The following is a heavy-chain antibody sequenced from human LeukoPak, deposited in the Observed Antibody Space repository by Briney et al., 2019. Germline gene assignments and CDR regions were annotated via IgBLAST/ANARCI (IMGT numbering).Heavy chain of an antibody. Sequence: KSSETLSLTCAVYGGSFSGYYWSWIRQPPGKGLEWIGEINHSGSTNYNPSLKSRVTVSVATSKNQFSLKLSSVTAADTAVYYCARVPPASYCSSTSCRIGSWFDPWGQGTLVTVSS. CDR2: INHSGST. V-gene: IGHV4-34*01. D-gene: IGHD2-2*01. CDR3: ARVPPASYCSSTSCRIGSWFDP. J-gene: IGHJ5*02. CDR1: GGSFSGYY.